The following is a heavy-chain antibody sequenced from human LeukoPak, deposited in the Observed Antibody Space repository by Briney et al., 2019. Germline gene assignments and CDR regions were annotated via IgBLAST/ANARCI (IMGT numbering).Heavy chain of an antibody. J-gene: IGHJ6*03. V-gene: IGHV1-2*06. CDR2: INPNSGGT. CDR1: GYTFTSDY. Sequence: ASVKVSCKASGYTFTSDYMHWVRQAPGQGLEWMGRINPNSGGTNYAQKFQGRVTMTRDTSISTAYMELSRLRSDDTAVYYCARDLDPYYYYYYMDVWGKGTTVTVSS. CDR3: ARDLDPYYYYYYMDV.